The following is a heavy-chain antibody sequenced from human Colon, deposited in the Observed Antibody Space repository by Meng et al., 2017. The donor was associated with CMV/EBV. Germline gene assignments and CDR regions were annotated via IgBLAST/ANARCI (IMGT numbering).Heavy chain of an antibody. CDR3: TRSYYYDRNGYFYY. Sequence: SGYTFNGYYIHWVRQAPGQGLEWMGRVDPTNGGTHYAQTFQGRVTMTTDTSISTAYMELRRLRSDDTAMYYCTRSYYYDRNGYFYYWGQGTLVTVSS. V-gene: IGHV1-2*06. CDR2: VDPTNGGT. D-gene: IGHD3-22*01. J-gene: IGHJ4*02. CDR1: GYTFNGYY.